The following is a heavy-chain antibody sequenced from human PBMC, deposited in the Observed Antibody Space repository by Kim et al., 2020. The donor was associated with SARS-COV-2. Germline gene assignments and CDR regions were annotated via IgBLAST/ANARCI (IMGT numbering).Heavy chain of an antibody. D-gene: IGHD1-20*01. CDR3: ARGRNRRIYSYYFDY. J-gene: IGHJ4*02. CDR1: GGSFSGYY. V-gene: IGHV4-34*01. CDR2: INHSGST. Sequence: SETLSLTCAVYGGSFSGYYWSWIRQPPGKGLEWIGEINHSGSTNYNPSLKSRVTISVDTSKNQFSLKLSSVTAADTAVYYCARGRNRRIYSYYFDYWGQGTLVTVSS.